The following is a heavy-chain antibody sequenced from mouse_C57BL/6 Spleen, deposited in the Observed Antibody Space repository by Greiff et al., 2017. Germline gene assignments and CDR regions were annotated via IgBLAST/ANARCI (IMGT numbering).Heavy chain of an antibody. J-gene: IGHJ4*01. D-gene: IGHD1-1*01. CDR1: GYAFSSSW. CDR2: IYPGDGDT. CDR3: AGYYYGSSYRAMDY. V-gene: IGHV1-82*01. Sequence: VQLQQSGPELVKPGASVKISCKASGYAFSSSWMNWVKQRPGKGLEWIGRIYPGDGDTNYNGKFKGKATLTADKSSSTAYMQLSSLTSEDSAVYFCAGYYYGSSYRAMDYWGQGTSVTVSS.